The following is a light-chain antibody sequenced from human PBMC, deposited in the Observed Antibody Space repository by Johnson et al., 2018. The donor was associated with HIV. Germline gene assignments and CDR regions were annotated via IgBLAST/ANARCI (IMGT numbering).Light chain of an antibody. CDR2: DNN. CDR1: TSNIGKSY. V-gene: IGLV1-51*01. CDR3: GTWDGIGVV. Sequence: QSVLTQPPSVSAAPGQKVTISCSGSTSNIGKSYVSWYQQLPGTAPKLLIYDNNRRPSGTPDRFSGSTSGTSATLAITGLQTEDEADDYCGTWDGIGVVFGTGTKVTAL. J-gene: IGLJ1*01.